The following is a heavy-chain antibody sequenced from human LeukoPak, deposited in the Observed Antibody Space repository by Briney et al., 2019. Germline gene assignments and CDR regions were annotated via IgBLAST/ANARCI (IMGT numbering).Heavy chain of an antibody. CDR3: ARVGGSYYYFDY. Sequence: PGGSLRLSCAASGFTFSSYAMHWVRQAPGKGLEYVSAISSNGGSTYYAYSVKGRFTISRDNSKNTLYLQMGSLRAEDMAVYYCARVGGSYYYFDYWGQGTLVTVSS. V-gene: IGHV3-64*01. CDR2: ISSNGGST. CDR1: GFTFSSYA. D-gene: IGHD1-26*01. J-gene: IGHJ4*02.